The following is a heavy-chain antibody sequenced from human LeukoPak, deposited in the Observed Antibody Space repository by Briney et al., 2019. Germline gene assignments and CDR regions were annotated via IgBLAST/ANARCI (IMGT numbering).Heavy chain of an antibody. CDR3: ARARNYYDSSDYYYEGDAFDI. Sequence: SETLSLTCTVSDDSITMYYWTWIRQPPGKGLECIGYIYYSGSTHCNPSLKSRVTISVDTSKNQFPLKLSSATAADTAVYFCARARNYYDSSDYYYEGDAFDIWGQGTMVTVSS. D-gene: IGHD3-22*01. CDR1: DDSITMYY. V-gene: IGHV4-59*01. J-gene: IGHJ3*02. CDR2: IYYSGST.